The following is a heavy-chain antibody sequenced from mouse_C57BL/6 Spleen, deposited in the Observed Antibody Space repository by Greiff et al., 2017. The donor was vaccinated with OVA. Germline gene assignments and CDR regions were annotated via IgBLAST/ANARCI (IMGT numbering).Heavy chain of an antibody. V-gene: IGHV1-39*01. CDR3: ARGEEYDYEGNYYAMDY. CDR1: GYSFTDYN. J-gene: IGHJ4*01. CDR2: INPNYGTT. Sequence: EVQLQQSGPELVKPGASVKISCKASGYSFTDYNMNWVKQSNGKSLEWIGVINPNYGTTSYNQKFKGKATLTVDQSSSTAYMQLNSLTSEDSAVYYCARGEEYDYEGNYYAMDYWGQGTSVTVSS. D-gene: IGHD2-4*01.